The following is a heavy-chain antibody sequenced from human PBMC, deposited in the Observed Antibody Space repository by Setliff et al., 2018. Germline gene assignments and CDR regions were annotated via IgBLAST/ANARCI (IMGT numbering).Heavy chain of an antibody. CDR2: ISTSSGTR. CDR1: GFSFSNYG. CDR3: ARDPAYGAFDI. Sequence: PGGSLRLSCVVSGFSFSNYGMTWVRQAPGKGLEWISYISTSSGTRYYADSVKGRFTISRDNAKNSLYLQMNGLRAEDTAVYYCARDPAYGAFDIWGQGTMVT. V-gene: IGHV3-48*04. D-gene: IGHD3-16*01. J-gene: IGHJ3*02.